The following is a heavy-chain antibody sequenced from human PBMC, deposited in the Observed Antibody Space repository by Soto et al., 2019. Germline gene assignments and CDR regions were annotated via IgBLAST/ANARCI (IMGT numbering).Heavy chain of an antibody. CDR1: GGTFSSYA. V-gene: IGHV1-69*12. Sequence: QVQLVQSGAEVQKPGSSLKVSCKASGGTFSSYAISWVRQAPGQGLEWMGGIIPIFGTANYAQKFQGRVTITADESTSTAYMELSSLRSEDTAVYYCARSITGTVSYYYGMDVWGQGTTGTVSS. CDR3: ARSITGTVSYYYGMDV. D-gene: IGHD1-20*01. CDR2: IIPIFGTA. J-gene: IGHJ6*02.